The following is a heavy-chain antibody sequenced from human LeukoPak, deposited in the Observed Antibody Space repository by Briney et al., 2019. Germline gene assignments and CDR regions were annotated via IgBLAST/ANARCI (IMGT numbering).Heavy chain of an antibody. J-gene: IGHJ4*02. Sequence: SQTLSLTCAISGDSVSSKSVAWNWIRQSPSRGLEWLGRTYYRSKWYNEYAVSVKSRITINPDTSKNQFSLQLNSVTPEDMAVYYCAHASGYFDYWGQGTLVTVSP. D-gene: IGHD2-15*01. CDR3: AHASGYFDY. V-gene: IGHV6-1*01. CDR1: GDSVSSKSVA. CDR2: TYYRSKWYN.